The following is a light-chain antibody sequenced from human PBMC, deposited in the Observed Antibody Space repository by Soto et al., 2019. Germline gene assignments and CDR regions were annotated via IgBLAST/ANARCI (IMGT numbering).Light chain of an antibody. Sequence: DIVLTQSPATLSLSPGERATLSCRASPSVTNFLAWYQQKPGQAPRLLIYGAFNRATGIPARFSGSGSGTDFTLTISSLEPEVSAVYYCQQRNVWPPVTFGQGTRLEIK. CDR1: PSVTNF. CDR3: QQRNVWPPVT. J-gene: IGKJ5*01. V-gene: IGKV3-11*01. CDR2: GAF.